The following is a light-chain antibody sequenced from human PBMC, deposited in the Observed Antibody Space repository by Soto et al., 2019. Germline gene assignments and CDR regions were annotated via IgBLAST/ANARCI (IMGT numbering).Light chain of an antibody. CDR2: TAS. Sequence: DIQMTQSPSSLSASVGDRVTITCRASQSISDWLAWYQQKPGKAPSLLIYTASNLESGVPSRFSGSGSGTEFTLTISSLQPDDFATYYCQQYNSYWTFGQGTKVDIK. CDR1: QSISDW. V-gene: IGKV1-5*03. J-gene: IGKJ1*01. CDR3: QQYNSYWT.